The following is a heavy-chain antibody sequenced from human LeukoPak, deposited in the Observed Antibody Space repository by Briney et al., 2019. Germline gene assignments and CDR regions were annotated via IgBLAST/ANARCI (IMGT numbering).Heavy chain of an antibody. J-gene: IGHJ6*03. V-gene: IGHV4-4*07. D-gene: IGHD5-12*01. CDR3: ARGGYSAYDYYYYYYYMDV. CDR1: GDSISSYY. Sequence: PSETLSLTCTVSGDSISSYYWSWIRQPAGKGLEWIGRIYTSGSTNYNPSLKSRVTMSVDTSKNQFSLKPSSVTAADTAVYYCARGGYSAYDYYYYYYYMDVWGTGTTVTVSS. CDR2: IYTSGST.